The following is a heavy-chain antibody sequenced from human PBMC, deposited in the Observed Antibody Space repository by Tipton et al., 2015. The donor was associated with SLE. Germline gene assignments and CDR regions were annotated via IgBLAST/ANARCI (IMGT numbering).Heavy chain of an antibody. CDR3: ARDRGIAARPSYYYYYMDV. V-gene: IGHV4-61*01. CDR2: IYYSGST. J-gene: IGHJ6*03. Sequence: TLSLTCTVSGDSIGSGSYYWSWIRQPPGKGLEWIGYIYYSGSTNYNPSLKSRVTISVDTSKNQFSQKLSSVTAADTAVYYCARDRGIAARPSYYYYYMDVWGKGTTVTVSS. D-gene: IGHD6-6*01. CDR1: GDSIGSGSYY.